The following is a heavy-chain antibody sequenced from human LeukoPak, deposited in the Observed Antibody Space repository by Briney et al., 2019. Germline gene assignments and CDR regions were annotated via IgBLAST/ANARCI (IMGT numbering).Heavy chain of an antibody. J-gene: IGHJ4*02. CDR2: IYPGDSDT. CDR1: GYLFTSDW. Sequence: GASLEISCQASGYLFTSDWIAWVRQLPGKGLEWMGIIYPGDSDTRYSPSFQGQVTISADKSISTAYLQWSSLKASDTAIYYCARHPFDWGQGTLVTVSS. CDR3: ARHPFD. V-gene: IGHV5-51*01.